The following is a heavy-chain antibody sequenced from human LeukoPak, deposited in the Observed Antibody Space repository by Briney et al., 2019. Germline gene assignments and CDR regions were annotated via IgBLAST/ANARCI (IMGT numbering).Heavy chain of an antibody. CDR3: ARLGGATPFDY. D-gene: IGHD1-26*01. J-gene: IGHJ4*02. Sequence: SETLSLTCTVSGGSISSSSYYWGWIRPPPGKGLEWIGSIYYSGSTYYNPSLKSRVTISVDTSKNQFSLKLSSVTAADTAVYYCARLGGATPFDYWGQGTLVTVSS. CDR2: IYYSGST. CDR1: GGSISSSSYY. V-gene: IGHV4-39*01.